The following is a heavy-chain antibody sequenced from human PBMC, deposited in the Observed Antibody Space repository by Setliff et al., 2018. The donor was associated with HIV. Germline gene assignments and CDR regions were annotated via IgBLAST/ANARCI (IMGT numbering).Heavy chain of an antibody. CDR3: ARGITIFYYYYGMDV. D-gene: IGHD3-3*01. Sequence: SVKVSCKASGGTFSSYAISWVRQAPGQGLEWMGGIIPIFGTANYAQKFQGRVTITADESTSTAYMELSSLRSEDTAAYYCARGITIFYYYYGMDVWGQGTTVTVSS. CDR2: IIPIFGTA. V-gene: IGHV1-69*13. J-gene: IGHJ6*02. CDR1: GGTFSSYA.